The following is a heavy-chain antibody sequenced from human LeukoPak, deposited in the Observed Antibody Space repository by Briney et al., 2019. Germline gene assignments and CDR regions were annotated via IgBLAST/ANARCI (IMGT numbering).Heavy chain of an antibody. CDR1: GGSFSGYY. Sequence: SETLSLTCAVYGGSFSGYYWSWIRQPPGKGLEWIGEINHSGSTNYNPSLKSRVTISVDTSKNQFSLKLSSVTAADTAVYYCATVPSGAAGNWFDPWGQGTLVTVSS. V-gene: IGHV4-34*01. CDR2: INHSGST. CDR3: ATVPSGAAGNWFDP. D-gene: IGHD6-13*01. J-gene: IGHJ5*02.